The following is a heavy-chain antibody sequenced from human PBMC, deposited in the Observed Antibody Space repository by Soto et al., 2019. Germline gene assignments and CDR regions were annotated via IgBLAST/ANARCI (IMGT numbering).Heavy chain of an antibody. CDR1: GYTFSNYY. J-gene: IGHJ4*02. D-gene: IGHD5-12*01. CDR3: ARATRSGSPHFDH. V-gene: IGHV1-46*01. CDR2: INPSGDST. Sequence: ASVKVSCKGAGYTFSNYYMHWVRQAHGQGLEWMGIINPSGDSTSYAQEFQGRVTMTRETSMSTLYMELSSLRSEDTAVYYCARATRSGSPHFDHWGQGTLVTVS.